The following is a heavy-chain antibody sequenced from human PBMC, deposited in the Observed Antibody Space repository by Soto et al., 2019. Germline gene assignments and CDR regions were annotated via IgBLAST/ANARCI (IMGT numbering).Heavy chain of an antibody. V-gene: IGHV3-30*03. CDR3: ARVGDGAVVMDV. CDR1: GFTFSTYG. CDR2: ISYDGNNK. Sequence: PGGSLRLSCAASGFTFSTYGIHWVRQAPGKGLEWVAVISYDGNNKYYADSVKGRFTISRDNAKNSLYLQMNSLRAEDTAVYYCARVGDGAVVMDVWGQGTTVTVSS. J-gene: IGHJ6*02. D-gene: IGHD6-19*01.